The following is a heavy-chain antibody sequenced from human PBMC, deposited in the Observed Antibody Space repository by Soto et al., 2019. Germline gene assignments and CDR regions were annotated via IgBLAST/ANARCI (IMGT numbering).Heavy chain of an antibody. J-gene: IGHJ6*02. CDR3: GDLDGSYFGMDV. V-gene: IGHV3-15*01. CDR1: NVTSW. Sequence: PXGSLRLSCGASNVTSWMSWFRQAAGKGLEWVGRIKSKAVGETIDYAAPVQGRFTISRDDSKDMVYLEMNSLKIEDTAVYSCGDLDGSYFGMDVCGQRTTVTVSS. CDR2: IKSKAVGETI. D-gene: IGHD3-10*01.